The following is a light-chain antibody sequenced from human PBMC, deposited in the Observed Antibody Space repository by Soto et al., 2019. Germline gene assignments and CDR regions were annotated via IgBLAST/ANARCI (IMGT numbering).Light chain of an antibody. CDR2: DVS. CDR1: SSDVGSYNS. CDR3: SSFTSSSSYV. Sequence: QSALAQHASVSGSPGQSITISCTGTSSDVGSYNSVSWYQQYPGKAPTLMIHDVSNRPSGVSNRFSGSKSGNTASLTISGLQAEDEADYYCSSFTSSSSYVFGSGTKLTVL. V-gene: IGLV2-14*03. J-gene: IGLJ1*01.